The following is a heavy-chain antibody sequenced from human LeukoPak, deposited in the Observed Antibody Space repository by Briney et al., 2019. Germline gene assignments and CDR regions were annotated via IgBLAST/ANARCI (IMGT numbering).Heavy chain of an antibody. CDR1: GFIFSSSW. D-gene: IGHD5-24*01. Sequence: GGSLRLSCAASGFIFSSSWMNWVRQAPGKGLEWVSAISGSGGSTYYADSVKGRFTISRDNSKNTLYLQMNSLRAEDTAVYYCAKDARDPIWGYWGQGTLVTVSS. J-gene: IGHJ4*02. V-gene: IGHV3-23*01. CDR3: AKDARDPIWGY. CDR2: ISGSGGST.